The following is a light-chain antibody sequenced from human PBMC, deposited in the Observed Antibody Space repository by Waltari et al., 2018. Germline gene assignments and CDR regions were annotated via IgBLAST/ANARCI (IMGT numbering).Light chain of an antibody. J-gene: IGKJ1*01. CDR2: AAA. V-gene: IGKV1-39*01. CDR3: QQSYSSPRT. Sequence: DRVTISCRASRSISSNLSWYQQTAGKAPKLLIYAAASLQSGVPSRFSASGSGTDFTLTISSLQPEDFATYYCQQSYSSPRTFGQGTKVEV. CDR1: RSISSN.